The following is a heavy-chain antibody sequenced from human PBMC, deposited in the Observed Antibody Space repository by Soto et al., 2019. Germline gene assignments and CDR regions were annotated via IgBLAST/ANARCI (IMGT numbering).Heavy chain of an antibody. J-gene: IGHJ3*02. CDR1: GGSISSYY. CDR2: IYYSGST. V-gene: IGHV4-59*01. CDR3: ARVWGGAFDI. Sequence: QVQLQESGPGLVKHSETLSLTCTVSGGSISSYYWSWIRQPPGKGLEWIGYIYYSGSTNYNPSLTSRVTISVDTSKNQFSLKLSSVTAADTAVYYCARVWGGAFDIWGQGTMVTVSS. D-gene: IGHD3-10*01.